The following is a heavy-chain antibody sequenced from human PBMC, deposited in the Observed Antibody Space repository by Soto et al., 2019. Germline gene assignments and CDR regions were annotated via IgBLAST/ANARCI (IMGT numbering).Heavy chain of an antibody. D-gene: IGHD6-6*01. J-gene: IGHJ5*02. CDR3: ARDSPGQLGYNWFDP. CDR2: IYYSGST. V-gene: IGHV4-31*03. CDR1: GGSISSGGYY. Sequence: PSETLSLTCTVSGGSISSGGYYWSWIRQHPGTGLEWIGYIYYSGSTHYNPSLKSRVTISVDTSKNQFSLKLSSVTAADTAVYYCARDSPGQLGYNWFDPWGQGTLVTVSS.